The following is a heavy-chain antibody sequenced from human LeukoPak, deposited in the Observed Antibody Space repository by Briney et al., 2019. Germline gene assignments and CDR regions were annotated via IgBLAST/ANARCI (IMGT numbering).Heavy chain of an antibody. V-gene: IGHV4-39*07. CDR2: IYYSGST. Sequence: SETLSLTCTVSGGSISSSSYYWGWIRQPPGKGLEWIGSIYYSGSTNYNPSLKSRVTMAVDTSKNQFSLELSSVTAADTAVYYCARGAYDSSGYYSLWGQGTLVTVSS. D-gene: IGHD3-22*01. J-gene: IGHJ4*02. CDR1: GGSISSSSYY. CDR3: ARGAYDSSGYYSL.